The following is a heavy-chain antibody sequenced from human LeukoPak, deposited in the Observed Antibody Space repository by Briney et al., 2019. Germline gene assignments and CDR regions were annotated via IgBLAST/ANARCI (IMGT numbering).Heavy chain of an antibody. CDR1: GGSISSYY. D-gene: IGHD2-15*01. J-gene: IGHJ4*02. CDR2: IHYSGST. V-gene: IGHV4-59*01. CDR3: AREAPICSGGTCYDY. Sequence: PSETLSLTCTVSGGSISSYYWSWIRQPPGKGLEWIGSIHYSGSTNYNPSLKSRVIISVDTSKNQFSLKLSSVTAADTAVYYCAREAPICSGGTCYDYWGQGTLVTVSS.